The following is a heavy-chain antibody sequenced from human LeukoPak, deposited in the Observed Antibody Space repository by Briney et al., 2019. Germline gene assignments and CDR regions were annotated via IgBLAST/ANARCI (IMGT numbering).Heavy chain of an antibody. V-gene: IGHV1-2*02. D-gene: IGHD2-2*01. CDR3: ARDDIVVVPAAVGEYYYYYYMDV. CDR1: GYTFTGYY. CDR2: INPNSGGT. J-gene: IGHJ6*03. Sequence: ASVKVSCKASGYTFTGYYMHWVRQAPGQGLEWMGWINPNSGGTNYAQKFQGRVTMTRDTSISTAYMELSRLRSDDTAVYYCARDDIVVVPAAVGEYYYYYYMDVWGKGTTVTVSS.